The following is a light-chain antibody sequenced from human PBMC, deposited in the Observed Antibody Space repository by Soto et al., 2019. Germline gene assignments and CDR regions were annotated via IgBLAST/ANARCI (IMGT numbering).Light chain of an antibody. Sequence: QLVLTQPPPVSGIPGQTVTISCSGSSSNIGSNYVHWYQQLPGTAPNLLIYMNDQRPSGVPARYSGSKSGTSASLAISGLRSEDEADYYCAAWDASLSAWLFGGGTQLTVL. V-gene: IGLV1-47*01. CDR1: SSNIGSNY. CDR2: MND. J-gene: IGLJ7*01. CDR3: AAWDASLSAWL.